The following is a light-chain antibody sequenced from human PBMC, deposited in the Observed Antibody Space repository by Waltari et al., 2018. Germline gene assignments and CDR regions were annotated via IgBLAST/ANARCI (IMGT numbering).Light chain of an antibody. J-gene: IGLJ2*01. Sequence: SYELTQPPSASVSPGQTASITCSGDRLGDKYACWYQQKPGQSPVLVIYQDSKRPSGIPERFSGSNSGNTATLTISGTQAMDEADYYCQAWDSFNVVFGGGTKLTVL. CDR2: QDS. CDR3: QAWDSFNVV. CDR1: RLGDKY. V-gene: IGLV3-1*01.